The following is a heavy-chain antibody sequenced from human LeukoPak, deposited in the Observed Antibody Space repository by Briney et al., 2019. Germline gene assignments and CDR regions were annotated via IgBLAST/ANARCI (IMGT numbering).Heavy chain of an antibody. V-gene: IGHV1-46*01. CDR1: GYSFTSHY. J-gene: IGHJ4*02. CDR3: ARVGVTAATADY. D-gene: IGHD6-25*01. Sequence: GASVKVSCKASGYSFTSHYMHWVRQAPGQGLEWMGLINPSGSSTLYAQKFQGRVTMTRDMSTTTDYMELSSLRSEDTAVYFCARVGVTAATADYWGQGTLVTVSS. CDR2: INPSGSST.